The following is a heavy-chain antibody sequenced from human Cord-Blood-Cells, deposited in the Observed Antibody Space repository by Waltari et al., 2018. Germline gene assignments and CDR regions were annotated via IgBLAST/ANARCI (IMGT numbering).Heavy chain of an antibody. D-gene: IGHD3-3*01. J-gene: IGHJ4*02. CDR2: IIPIFGTA. CDR3: ARGRTHYDFWSGYDY. V-gene: IGHV1-69*01. Sequence: QLQLVQSGAEVKKPGSAVKVSCKASGGTFSSYAISWVRQDPGQGLEWMGGIIPIFGTANYAQEFQGRVTITTDEATSTAYMELSRLRSEGTAVYYCARGRTHYDFWSGYDYWGQGTLVTVSS. CDR1: GGTFSSYA.